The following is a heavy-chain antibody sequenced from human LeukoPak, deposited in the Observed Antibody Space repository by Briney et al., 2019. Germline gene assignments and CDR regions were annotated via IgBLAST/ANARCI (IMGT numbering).Heavy chain of an antibody. CDR1: GYTFTSYG. CDR3: ARNTIFGVVIIPLDY. D-gene: IGHD3-3*01. CDR2: ISACNGNT. V-gene: IGHV1-18*01. J-gene: IGHJ4*02. Sequence: ASVKVSCKASGYTFTSYGISWVRQAPGQGLEWMGWISACNGNTNYAQKLQGRVTMTTDTSTSTAYMELRSLRSDDTAVYYCARNTIFGVVIIPLDYWGQGTLVTVSS.